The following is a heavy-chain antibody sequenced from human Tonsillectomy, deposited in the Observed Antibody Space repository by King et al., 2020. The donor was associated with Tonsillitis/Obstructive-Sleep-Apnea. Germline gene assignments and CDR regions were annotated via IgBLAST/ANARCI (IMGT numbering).Heavy chain of an antibody. CDR1: GGSFSDYY. CDR3: TREGDSSSIDY. J-gene: IGHJ4*02. D-gene: IGHD6-6*01. V-gene: IGHV4-34*01. Sequence: VQLQQWGAGLLKPSETLSLTCAVYGGSFSDYYWNWLRQPPGKGLEWIGEIDHSGSTNYNPSLKSRVTISVDTSKNQFSLKLTSVTAADTAVYYCTREGDSSSIDYWGQGTLVTVSS. CDR2: IDHSGST.